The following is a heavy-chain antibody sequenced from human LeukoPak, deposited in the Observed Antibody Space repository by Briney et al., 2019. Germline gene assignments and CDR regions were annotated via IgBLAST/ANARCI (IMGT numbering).Heavy chain of an antibody. CDR1: GFTFSSYS. CDR2: ISSSSSYI. V-gene: IGHV3-21*01. D-gene: IGHD6-19*01. Sequence: PGGSLRLSCAASGFTFSSYSMNWVRQAPGKGLEWVSSISSSSSYIYYADSVKGRFTISRDNAKNSLYLQMNSLRAEDTAVYYCARDGGSGWLSGFDYWGQGTLVTVSS. J-gene: IGHJ4*02. CDR3: ARDGGSGWLSGFDY.